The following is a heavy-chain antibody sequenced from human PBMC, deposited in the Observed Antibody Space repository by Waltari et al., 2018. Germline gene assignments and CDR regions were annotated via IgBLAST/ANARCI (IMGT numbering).Heavy chain of an antibody. V-gene: IGHV2-5*01. Sequence: QITLKESGPTLVKPTQTLTLTCTFSGFSLSTSGVGVGWIRQPPGKALEWLALIYWNDDKRYSPSLKSRLTITKDTSKNQVVLTMTNMDPVDTATYLCVYSRRGAGSGSRWYYFNYWGQGTLVTVSS. J-gene: IGHJ4*02. D-gene: IGHD6-19*01. CDR1: GFSLSTSGVG. CDR3: VYSRRGAGSGSRWYYFNY. CDR2: IYWNDDK.